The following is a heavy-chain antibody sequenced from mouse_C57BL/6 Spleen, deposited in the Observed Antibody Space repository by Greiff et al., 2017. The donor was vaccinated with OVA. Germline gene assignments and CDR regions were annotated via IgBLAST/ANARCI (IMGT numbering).Heavy chain of an antibody. D-gene: IGHD4-1*01. CDR2: IYPRSGNT. CDR1: GYTFTSYG. Sequence: QVQLQQSGAELARPGASVKLSCKASGYTFTSYGISWVKQRTGQGLEWIGEIYPRSGNTFYNEKFKGKATLTADKSSSTAYMVLRSLTSEDSAVYFCARRGNWACDYWGQGTTLTVSS. J-gene: IGHJ2*01. CDR3: ARRGNWACDY. V-gene: IGHV1-81*01.